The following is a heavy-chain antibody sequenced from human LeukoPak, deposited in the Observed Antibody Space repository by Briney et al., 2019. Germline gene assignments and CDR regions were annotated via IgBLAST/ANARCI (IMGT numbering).Heavy chain of an antibody. J-gene: IGHJ4*02. CDR2: IYPGDSDT. D-gene: IGHD6-19*01. V-gene: IGHV5-51*01. CDR3: ARGDSLSIAVAGTEFDY. CDR1: GYSFTSYW. Sequence: GESLKISCKGSGYSFTSYWIGWVRQMPGKGLEWMGIIYPGDSDTRYSPSFQGQVTISADQSISTAYLQWSSLKASDTAMYYCARGDSLSIAVAGTEFDYWGQGTLVTVSS.